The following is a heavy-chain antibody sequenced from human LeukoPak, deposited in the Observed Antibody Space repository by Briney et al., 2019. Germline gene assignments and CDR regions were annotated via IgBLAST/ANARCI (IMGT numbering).Heavy chain of an antibody. D-gene: IGHD1-1*01. V-gene: IGHV4-59*11. J-gene: IGHJ6*03. CDR2: IYYSGST. Sequence: SETLSLTCTVSGGSISSHYWSWIRQPPGKGLEWIGYIYYSGSTNYNPSLKSGATISVDTSKNQFSPKLSSVTAADTAVYYCARGGGTTVGLYYYYYMDVWGKGTTVTVSS. CDR1: GGSISSHY. CDR3: ARGGGTTVGLYYYYYMDV.